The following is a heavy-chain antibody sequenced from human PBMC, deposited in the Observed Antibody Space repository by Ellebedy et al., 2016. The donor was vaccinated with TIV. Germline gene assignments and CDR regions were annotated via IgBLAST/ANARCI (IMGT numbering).Heavy chain of an antibody. V-gene: IGHV1-46*01. Sequence: ASVKVSXXASGYTFTSYYMHWVRQAPGQGLEWMGIINPSGGSTSYAQKFQGRVTMTRDTSTSTVYMELSSLRSEDTAVYYCARGGYSYGYSLDPWGQGTLVTVSS. J-gene: IGHJ5*02. D-gene: IGHD5-18*01. CDR3: ARGGYSYGYSLDP. CDR1: GYTFTSYY. CDR2: INPSGGST.